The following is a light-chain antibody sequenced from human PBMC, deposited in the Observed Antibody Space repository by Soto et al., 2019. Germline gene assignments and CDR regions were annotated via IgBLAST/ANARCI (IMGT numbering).Light chain of an antibody. J-gene: IGLJ1*01. Sequence: QSALTQPPSASGSPGQSVTISCTGTSSDVGGYNYVSWYQQHPGKAPKLMIYEVSKRPSGVPDRFSGSQSGNTASLPVSGLQAEDEADYYCSSYAGNKNGFGTGTKVTVL. V-gene: IGLV2-8*01. CDR2: EVS. CDR1: SSDVGGYNY. CDR3: SSYAGNKNG.